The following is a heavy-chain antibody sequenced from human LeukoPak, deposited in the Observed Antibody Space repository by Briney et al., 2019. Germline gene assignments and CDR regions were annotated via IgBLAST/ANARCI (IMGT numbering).Heavy chain of an antibody. Sequence: ASVKVSCKSSGYTFTGYYMHWVRQAPGQGLEWMGWINPNSGGTNYAQKFQGRATMTRDTSISTAYMELSRLRSDDTAVYYCARVLNRQQQLSETYYFDYWGQGTLVTVSS. CDR3: ARVLNRQQQLSETYYFDY. J-gene: IGHJ4*02. CDR2: INPNSGGT. D-gene: IGHD6-13*01. V-gene: IGHV1-2*02. CDR1: GYTFTGYY.